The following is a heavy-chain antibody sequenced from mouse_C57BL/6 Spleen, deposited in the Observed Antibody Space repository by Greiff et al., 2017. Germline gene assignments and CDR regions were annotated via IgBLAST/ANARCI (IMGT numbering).Heavy chain of an antibody. CDR3: ARTCGNYDWYFDV. D-gene: IGHD2-1*01. V-gene: IGHV1-76*01. Sequence: QVHVKQSGAELVRPGASVKLSCKASGYTFTDYYINWVKQRPGQGLEWIARIYPGSGNTYYNEKFKGKATLTAEKSSSTAYMQLSSLTSEDSAVYVCARTCGNYDWYFDVWGKGTTVTVSS. CDR2: IYPGSGNT. J-gene: IGHJ1*03. CDR1: GYTFTDYY.